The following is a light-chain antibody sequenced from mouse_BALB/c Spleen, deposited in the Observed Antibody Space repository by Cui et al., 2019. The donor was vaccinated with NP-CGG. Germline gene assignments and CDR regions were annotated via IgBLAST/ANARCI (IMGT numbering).Light chain of an antibody. J-gene: IGLJ1*01. V-gene: IGLV1*01. CDR3: ALWYSNHWV. CDR2: GTN. CDR1: TGAVTTSNY. Sequence: QAVVTQESALTTSPGETVTLTSRSSTGAVTTSNYANWVQEKPDHLFTGLIGGTNNRAPGVPARFSGSLIGDKAALTITGAQTEDAAIYFCALWYSNHWVFGGGTKLTVL.